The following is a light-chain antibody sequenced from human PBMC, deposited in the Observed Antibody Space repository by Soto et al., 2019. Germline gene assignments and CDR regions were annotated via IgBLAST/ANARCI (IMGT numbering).Light chain of an antibody. CDR1: SSDVGGYDH. Sequence: QSALTQPASVSGSPGQSITISCTGTSSDVGGYDHVSWYQQHPGRAPKLMFYDVSNRPSGVSNRFSGSKSGNTASLTISGLQAEDEADYYCSSYTSSNTLVFGGGTKLTVL. V-gene: IGLV2-14*01. J-gene: IGLJ2*01. CDR2: DVS. CDR3: SSYTSSNTLV.